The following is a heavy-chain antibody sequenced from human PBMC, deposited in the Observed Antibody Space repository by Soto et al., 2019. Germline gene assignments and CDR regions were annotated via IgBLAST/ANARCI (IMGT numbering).Heavy chain of an antibody. D-gene: IGHD1-26*01. CDR3: AKDVVVGATTGLGDYYYYYGMDV. V-gene: IGHV3-30*18. CDR2: ISYDGSNK. Sequence: GGSLRLSCAASGFTFSSYGMHWVRQAPDKGLEWVAVISYDGSNKYYADSVKGRFTISRDNSKNTLYLQMNSLRAEDTAVFYCAKDVVVGATTGLGDYYYYYGMDVWGQGTTVTVSS. J-gene: IGHJ6*02. CDR1: GFTFSSYG.